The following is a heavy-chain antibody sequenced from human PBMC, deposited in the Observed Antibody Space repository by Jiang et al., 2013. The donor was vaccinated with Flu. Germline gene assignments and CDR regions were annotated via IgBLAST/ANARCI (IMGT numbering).Heavy chain of an antibody. J-gene: IGHJ4*02. CDR2: INHRGET. Sequence: LLKPSETLSLTCTVFGESLSGFYWSWIRQTPGKGLEWIGEINHRGETNYNPSLKSRVTTSLDASKNQFSLELTSVTAADAAVYYCSSRAHYYDGSAYYLWGQGTLVPVSS. V-gene: IGHV4-34*01. CDR1: GESLSGFY. CDR3: SSRAHYYDGSAYYL. D-gene: IGHD3-22*01.